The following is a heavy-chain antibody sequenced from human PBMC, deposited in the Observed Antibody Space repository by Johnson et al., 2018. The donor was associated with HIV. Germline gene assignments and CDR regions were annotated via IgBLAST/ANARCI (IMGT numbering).Heavy chain of an antibody. CDR1: RFSLSSYA. J-gene: IGHJ3*02. CDR3: AKSGFSGSYQGAYDI. Sequence: VQLVESGGGVVQPGRSLRLSCAASRFSLSSYAMHWVRPAPGNGLEWVALMSFDGSTKYYADSVKGRFTISRDNSKNTLYLQMNSLRAEDTAVYYCAKSGFSGSYQGAYDIWGQGTMVTVSS. D-gene: IGHD1-26*01. V-gene: IGHV3-30*18. CDR2: MSFDGSTK.